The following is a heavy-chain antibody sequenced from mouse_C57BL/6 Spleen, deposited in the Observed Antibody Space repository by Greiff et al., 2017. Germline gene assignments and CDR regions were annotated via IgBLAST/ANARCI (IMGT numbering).Heavy chain of an antibody. CDR3: AREHDCSSFLYYFDY. D-gene: IGHD1-1*01. J-gene: IGHJ2*01. CDR1: GYTFTSYW. V-gene: IGHV1-64*01. Sequence: VQLQQPGAELVKPGASVKLSCKASGYTFTSYWMHWVKQRPGQGLEWIGMIHPNSGSTNYNEKFKSKATLTVDKSPSTAYMQLSSLTSEDSAVYYCAREHDCSSFLYYFDYWGQGTTLTVSS. CDR2: IHPNSGST.